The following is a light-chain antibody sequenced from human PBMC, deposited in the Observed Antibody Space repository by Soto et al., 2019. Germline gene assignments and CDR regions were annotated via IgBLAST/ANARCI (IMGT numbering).Light chain of an antibody. V-gene: IGKV3-15*01. Sequence: EIVMTQSPATLSVSPGERATLSCRASQSISTELAWYQQKPGQPPRLLIYSASTRATGVPARFTGSGSGSEFTLPISGLQSEDFAVYYCQQVHTCPLTFAQGTRLEI. CDR1: QSISTE. J-gene: IGKJ2*01. CDR2: SAS. CDR3: QQVHTCPLT.